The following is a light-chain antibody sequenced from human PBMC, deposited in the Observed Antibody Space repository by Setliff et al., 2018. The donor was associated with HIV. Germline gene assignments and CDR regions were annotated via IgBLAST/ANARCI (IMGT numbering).Light chain of an antibody. Sequence: QSVLTQPPSVSGAPGQRVTISCTGSSSNIGAGYDVHWYQQLPGTAPKLLIYGNSNRPSGVPDRFSGSKSGTSASLAITGLQAEDEADYYCQSYDRSLSGCVVGTGTKV. CDR1: SSNIGAGYD. CDR3: QSYDRSLSGCV. J-gene: IGLJ1*01. V-gene: IGLV1-40*01. CDR2: GNS.